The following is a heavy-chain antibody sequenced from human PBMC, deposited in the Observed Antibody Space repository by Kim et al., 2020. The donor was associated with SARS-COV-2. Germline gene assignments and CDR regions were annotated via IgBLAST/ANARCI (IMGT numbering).Heavy chain of an antibody. CDR3: ARRNYYDSTGYFVY. CDR2: IHHSGST. Sequence: SETLSLTCAVSGGPISSDNWWGWVRQPPGKGLEWIGEIHHSGSTHDNPSLKSRVTLSVDKSKNQFSLKLTSVTAADTAMYYCARRNYYDSTGYFVYWGQGTLVTVSS. D-gene: IGHD3-22*01. J-gene: IGHJ4*02. V-gene: IGHV4-4*02. CDR1: GGPISSDNW.